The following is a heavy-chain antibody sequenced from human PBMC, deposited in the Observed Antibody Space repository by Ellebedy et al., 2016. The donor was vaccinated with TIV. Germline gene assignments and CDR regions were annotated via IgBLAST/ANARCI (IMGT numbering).Heavy chain of an antibody. J-gene: IGHJ4*02. D-gene: IGHD3-10*01. V-gene: IGHV3-30*02. Sequence: GESLKISCAASGFVFSNYGMHWVRQAPGKGLEWVAFIRYDGTNKYYVDSVKGRFTISRDNSKNTVFLQMNSLTTEDTAVYYCAKGAGVHPFDYWGQGTLVTVSS. CDR3: AKGAGVHPFDY. CDR1: GFVFSNYG. CDR2: IRYDGTNK.